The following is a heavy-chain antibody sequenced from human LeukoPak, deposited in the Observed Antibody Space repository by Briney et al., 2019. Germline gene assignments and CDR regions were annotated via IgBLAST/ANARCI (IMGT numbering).Heavy chain of an antibody. CDR2: IYPGDSDT. CDR1: GYSFTSYW. D-gene: IGHD1-26*01. V-gene: IGHV5-51*01. CDR3: ARLPYSGSYAPEYFQN. J-gene: IGHJ1*01. Sequence: GESLKISCKGSGYSFTSYWIGWVRQMPGKGLEWMGIIYPGDSDTRYSPSFQGQVTISADKSISTAYLQWGSLKASDTAMYYCARLPYSGSYAPEYFQNWGQGTLVTVSS.